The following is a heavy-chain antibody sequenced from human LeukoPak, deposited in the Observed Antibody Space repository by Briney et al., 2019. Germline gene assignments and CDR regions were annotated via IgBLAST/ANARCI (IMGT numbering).Heavy chain of an antibody. CDR1: GYTFTSYG. Sequence: ASVKVSCKASGYTFTSYGISWVRQAPGQGLEWMGRINPNSGGTNYAQKFQGRVTMTRDTSISTAYMELSRLRSDDTAVYYCARDRASYSSSSEFDPWGQGTLVTVSS. CDR2: INPNSGGT. V-gene: IGHV1-2*06. CDR3: ARDRASYSSSSEFDP. D-gene: IGHD6-6*01. J-gene: IGHJ5*02.